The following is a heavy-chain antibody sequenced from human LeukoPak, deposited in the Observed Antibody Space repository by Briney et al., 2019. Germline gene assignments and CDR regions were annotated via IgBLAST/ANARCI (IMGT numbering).Heavy chain of an antibody. V-gene: IGHV3-23*01. Sequence: GGSLRLSCAASGFTFSSYAMSWVRQAPGKGLEWVSAISGSGGSTYYEDSVKGRFTISRDNSNTTLYLQMNILRAEDTAVYYCAKSDNYYDSSGYYLFDYWGQGTLVTVSS. CDR2: ISGSGGST. CDR3: AKSDNYYDSSGYYLFDY. D-gene: IGHD3-22*01. J-gene: IGHJ4*02. CDR1: GFTFSSYA.